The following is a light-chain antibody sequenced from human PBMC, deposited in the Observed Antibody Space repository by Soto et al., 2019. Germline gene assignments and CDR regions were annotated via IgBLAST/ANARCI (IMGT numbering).Light chain of an antibody. CDR1: QNVRKN. CDR2: GAS. V-gene: IGKV3-15*01. Sequence: ETVMTQSPVALSVSPGERATLSCRARQNVRKNLAWYQQKPGQAPRLLIYGASTRATGIPARFSGDGSGTDFTLTISSLEPEDFAVYFCQQRAGWPPTFGGGTKVEIK. J-gene: IGKJ4*01. CDR3: QQRAGWPPT.